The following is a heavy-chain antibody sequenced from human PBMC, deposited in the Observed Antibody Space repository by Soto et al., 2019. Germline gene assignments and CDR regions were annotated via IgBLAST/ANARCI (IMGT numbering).Heavy chain of an antibody. CDR2: INHSVST. CDR3: ARGMLSNYYYGMDV. V-gene: IGHV4-34*01. Sequence: TSETLSLTCAVYGGSFSGYYWSWIRQPPGKGLEWIGEINHSVSTNYNPSLKSRVTISVDTSKNQFSLKLSSVTAADTAVYYCARGMLSNYYYGMDVWGQGTTVTVSS. CDR1: GGSFSGYY. D-gene: IGHD2-8*01. J-gene: IGHJ6*02.